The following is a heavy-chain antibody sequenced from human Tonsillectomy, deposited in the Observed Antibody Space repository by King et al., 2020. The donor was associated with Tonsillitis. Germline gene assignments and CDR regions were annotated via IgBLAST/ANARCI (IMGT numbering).Heavy chain of an antibody. J-gene: IGHJ4*02. D-gene: IGHD1-1*01. Sequence: VQLVESGGGLVQPGGSLRLSCAASGFSFSFYWMHWVRQAPGKGLVWVLRINGEGSSTGYAESGKGRFTISRDNTKNTLYLQMNSLRADDTAVYYCARPSVEYYFDYWGQGTLVTVST. CDR1: GFSFSFYW. V-gene: IGHV3-74*01. CDR3: ARPSVEYYFDY. CDR2: INGEGSST.